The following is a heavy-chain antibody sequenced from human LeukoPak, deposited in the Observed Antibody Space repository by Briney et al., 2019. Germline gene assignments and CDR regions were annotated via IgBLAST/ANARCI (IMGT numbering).Heavy chain of an antibody. J-gene: IGHJ3*01. Sequence: GGSLRLPCAASGFTSSNFAMTWVRQAPGKGLEWVSTILPSGDITHYADSVKGRSTISRDNSENTLYLQMNSLRAEDTAKYYCAKGAYGVQGIISATAFDVWGQGTLVTVSS. CDR1: GFTSSNFA. CDR3: AKGAYGVQGIISATAFDV. CDR2: ILPSGDIT. D-gene: IGHD3-10*01. V-gene: IGHV3-23*01.